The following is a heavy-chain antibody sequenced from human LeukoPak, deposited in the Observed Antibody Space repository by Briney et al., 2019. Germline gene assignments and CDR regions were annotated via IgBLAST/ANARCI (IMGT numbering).Heavy chain of an antibody. CDR2: ISYDGSNK. J-gene: IGHJ6*02. CDR3: AKGYSYGYGHYGMDV. CDR1: GFTFSSYG. V-gene: IGHV3-30*18. Sequence: GGSLRLSCAASGFTFSSYGMHWVRQAPGKGLEWVAVISYDGSNKYYADSVKGRFTISRDNSKHTLYLQMNSLRAEDTAVYYCAKGYSYGYGHYGMDVWGQGTTVTVSS. D-gene: IGHD5-18*01.